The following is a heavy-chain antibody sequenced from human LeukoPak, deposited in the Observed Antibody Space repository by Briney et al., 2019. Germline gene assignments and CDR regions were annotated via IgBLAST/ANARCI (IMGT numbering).Heavy chain of an antibody. CDR1: GGSFSGYY. Sequence: SETLSLTCAVYGGSFSGYYWSWIRQPPGKGLEWIGEINHSGSTNYNPSLKSRVTISVDRSKNQFSLKLSSVTAADTAVYYCARVRGGYCSSTSCYKGYYHYYMDVWGKGTTVTVSS. D-gene: IGHD2-2*02. CDR2: INHSGST. V-gene: IGHV4-34*01. CDR3: ARVRGGYCSSTSCYKGYYHYYMDV. J-gene: IGHJ6*03.